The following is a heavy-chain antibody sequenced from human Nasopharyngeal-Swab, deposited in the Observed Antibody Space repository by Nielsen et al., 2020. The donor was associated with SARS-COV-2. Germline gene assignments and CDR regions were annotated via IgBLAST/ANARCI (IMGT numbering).Heavy chain of an antibody. CDR3: ARTGYSGSYPYYYYYYGMDV. Sequence: ASVKVSCKASGGTFSSYAISWVRQATGQGLEWMGWMNPNSGNTGYAQKFQGRVTMTRNTSISTAYMELSSLRSEDTAVYYCARTGYSGSYPYYYYYYGMDVWGQGTTVTVSS. CDR2: MNPNSGNT. J-gene: IGHJ6*02. V-gene: IGHV1-8*02. D-gene: IGHD1-26*01. CDR1: GGTFSSYA.